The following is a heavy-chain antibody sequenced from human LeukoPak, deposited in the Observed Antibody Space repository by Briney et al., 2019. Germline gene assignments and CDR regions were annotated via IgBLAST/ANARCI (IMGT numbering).Heavy chain of an antibody. V-gene: IGHV4-59*01. CDR1: GGSIRSYY. J-gene: IGHJ3*02. CDR2: IYYSGST. Sequence: KPSETLSLTCTVSGGSIRSYYWSWIRQPPGKGLEWIGYIYYSGSTNYNPSLKSRVTISVDASKNQFSLKLTSVTAADTAVYYCARAPGGYGSGSRGAFDIWGQGTMVTVSS. CDR3: ARAPGGYGSGSRGAFDI. D-gene: IGHD3-10*01.